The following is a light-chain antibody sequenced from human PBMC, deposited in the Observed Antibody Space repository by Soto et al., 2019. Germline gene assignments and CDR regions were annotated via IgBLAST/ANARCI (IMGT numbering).Light chain of an antibody. CDR3: QSYDSSLSGVV. Sequence: QSVLTQPHSVSGAPGQRVTISCTGSSSNIGAGYDVHWYQQLPGTAPKLLIYGNNNRPSGVPDRFSGSKSGTSASLAITGLQAEDEADYYCQSYDSSLSGVVFGGGTKLTVL. CDR2: GNN. V-gene: IGLV1-40*01. J-gene: IGLJ2*01. CDR1: SSNIGAGYD.